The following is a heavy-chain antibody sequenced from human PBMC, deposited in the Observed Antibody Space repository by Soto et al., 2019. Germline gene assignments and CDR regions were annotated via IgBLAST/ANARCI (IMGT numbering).Heavy chain of an antibody. CDR2: IYYSGST. J-gene: IGHJ5*02. Sequence: SETLSLTCTVSGGSISSGGYYWSWIRQHPGKGLEWIGYIYYSGSTYYNPSLKSRVTISVDTSKNQFSLKLSSVTAADTAVYYCARRYYDFWSGYYGPGFLDPWGQGTLVTVSS. D-gene: IGHD3-3*01. CDR3: ARRYYDFWSGYYGPGFLDP. CDR1: GGSISSGGYY. V-gene: IGHV4-31*03.